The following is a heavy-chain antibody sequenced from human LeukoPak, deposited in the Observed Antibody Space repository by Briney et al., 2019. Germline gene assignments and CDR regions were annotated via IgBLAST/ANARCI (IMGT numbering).Heavy chain of an antibody. CDR3: ARTICSGSTCSGRDYFYGMDV. J-gene: IGHJ6*02. D-gene: IGHD2-15*01. CDR1: GGSISSGGYY. V-gene: IGHV4-31*03. Sequence: PSQTLSLTCTVSGGSISSGGYYWTWIRQHPGKGLEWMGHIYHSGSTHYNPSLRSRLTISVGRSENQFSLKLSSVTAADTAVYYCARTICSGSTCSGRDYFYGMDVWGQGTTVSVSS. CDR2: IYHSGST.